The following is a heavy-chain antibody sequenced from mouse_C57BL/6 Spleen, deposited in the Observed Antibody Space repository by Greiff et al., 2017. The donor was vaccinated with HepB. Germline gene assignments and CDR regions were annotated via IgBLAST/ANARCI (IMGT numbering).Heavy chain of an antibody. D-gene: IGHD1-1*01. CDR3: ARGTTVVAPYWYFDV. J-gene: IGHJ1*03. CDR2: IYPRDGST. V-gene: IGHV1-78*01. Sequence: VQLQQSAAELVKPGASVKISCKVSGYTFTDHTIHWMKQRPEQGLEWIGYIYPRDGSTKYNEKFKGKATLTADKSSSTAYMQLNSLTSEDSAVYFCARGTTVVAPYWYFDVWGTGTTVTVSS. CDR1: GYTFTDHT.